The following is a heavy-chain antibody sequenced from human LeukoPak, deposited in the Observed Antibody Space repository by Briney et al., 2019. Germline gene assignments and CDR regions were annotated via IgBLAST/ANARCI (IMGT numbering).Heavy chain of an antibody. CDR3: ATAYCSSTSCHYGMDV. Sequence: EASVKVSCKASGGTFSSYAISWVRQAPGQGLEWMGGIIPIFGTANYAQKFQGRVTITADESTSTAYMELSSLRSEDTAVYYCATAYCSSTSCHYGMDVWGQGTTVTVSS. CDR2: IIPIFGTA. V-gene: IGHV1-69*13. J-gene: IGHJ6*02. CDR1: GGTFSSYA. D-gene: IGHD2-2*01.